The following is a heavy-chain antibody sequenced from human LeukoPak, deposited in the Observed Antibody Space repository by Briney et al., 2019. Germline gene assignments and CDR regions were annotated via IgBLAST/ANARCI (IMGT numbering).Heavy chain of an antibody. CDR2: IYYTGST. CDR3: ARRSDHSTWEPFDY. D-gene: IGHD6-13*01. J-gene: IGHJ4*02. Sequence: PSETLSLTCTVSGGSISRSTYYWGWIRQPPGKGLEWIGSIYYTGSTYYNPSLKSRVTISVDTSKNQFSLNLSSVTAADTAVYYCARRSDHSTWEPFDYWGQGTLVTVSS. V-gene: IGHV4-39*07. CDR1: GGSISRSTYY.